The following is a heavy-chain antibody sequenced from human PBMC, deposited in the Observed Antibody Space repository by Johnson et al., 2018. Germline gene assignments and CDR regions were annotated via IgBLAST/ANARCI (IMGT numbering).Heavy chain of an antibody. V-gene: IGHV4-59*01. CDR1: GDSISDFY. CDR3: ARVPTNGYSGYTRGDAFDI. D-gene: IGHD5-12*01. J-gene: IGHJ3*02. CDR2: IYYRWST. Sequence: QVQLRESGPGLVKPSETLSLMCSVSGDSISDFYWSWIRQPPGTGLEWIGHIYYRWSTKNKRSLKRRVTITLDTSKNLFSLTMSSVSSADTAGYYSARVPTNGYSGYTRGDAFDIWGQGTMVTVSS.